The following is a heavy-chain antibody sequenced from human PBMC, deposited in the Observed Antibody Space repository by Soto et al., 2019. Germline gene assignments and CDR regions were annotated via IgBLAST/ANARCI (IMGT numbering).Heavy chain of an antibody. Sequence: SVKVSCKASGGTFSSYAISWVRQAPGQGLEWMGGIIPIFGTANYAQKFQGRVTITADESTSTAYMELSSLRSEDTAVYYCAREGYNPSYNWFDPWGQGTLVTVSS. J-gene: IGHJ5*02. V-gene: IGHV1-69*13. CDR2: IIPIFGTA. D-gene: IGHD5-12*01. CDR1: GGTFSSYA. CDR3: AREGYNPSYNWFDP.